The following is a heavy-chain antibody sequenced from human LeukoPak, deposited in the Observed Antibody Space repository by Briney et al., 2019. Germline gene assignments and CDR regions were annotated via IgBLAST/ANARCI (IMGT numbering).Heavy chain of an antibody. CDR3: ATDGAGFDT. Sequence: GGSLRLSCAASGFTFNDYYMRWIRQAPGKGLEWLSYINIGGTNTHYADSVKGRFTISRDNAKKSLYLEMNNLRVEDTAVYYCATDGAGFDTWGQGVLVTVSS. CDR1: GFTFNDYY. CDR2: INIGGTNT. V-gene: IGHV3-11*01. J-gene: IGHJ5*02.